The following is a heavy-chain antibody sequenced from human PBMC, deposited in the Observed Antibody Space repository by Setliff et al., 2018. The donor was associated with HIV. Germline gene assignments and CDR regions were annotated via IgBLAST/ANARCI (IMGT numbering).Heavy chain of an antibody. J-gene: IGHJ4*02. CDR1: GSTFNTYA. D-gene: IGHD2-8*01. CDR3: ARDRLTNVRYWTSDY. CDR2: ISGSGGST. Sequence: GGSLRLSCAASGSTFNTYAMSWVRQAPGKGLEWVSVISGSGGSTFYADSVKGRFTISRDNAKNSLYLVMNDLRADDTATYYCARDRLTNVRYWTSDYWGQGTLVTVSS. V-gene: IGHV3-23*01.